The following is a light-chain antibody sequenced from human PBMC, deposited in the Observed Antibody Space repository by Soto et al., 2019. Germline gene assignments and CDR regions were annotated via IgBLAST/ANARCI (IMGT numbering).Light chain of an antibody. CDR2: DAS. V-gene: IGKV3-15*01. Sequence: EIVMTQSPATLSVSPGEGATLSCKASQNVYNNLAWYQQRPGQPPRLLIYDASTRATGISARFSGSGYGTKFTLTLSRLQSEDFAVYFCQRCRNWPITFSGGTKV. CDR3: QRCRNWPIT. CDR1: QNVYNN. J-gene: IGKJ4*01.